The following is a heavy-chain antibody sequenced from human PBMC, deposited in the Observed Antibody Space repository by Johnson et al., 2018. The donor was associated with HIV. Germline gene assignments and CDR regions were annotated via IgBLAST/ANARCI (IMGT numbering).Heavy chain of an antibody. V-gene: IGHV3-66*03. CDR2: IYSGGST. Sequence: VQLVESGGGLIQPGVSLRLSCAASGFTVSINYMSWVRQAPGKGLEWVSVIYSGGSTYYADSVKGRFTISRDNSKNTLYLQMNSLRAEDTAVYYCAKSPLGRLREGAFDIWGQGTMVTVSS. D-gene: IGHD7-27*01. CDR1: GFTVSINY. CDR3: AKSPLGRLREGAFDI. J-gene: IGHJ3*02.